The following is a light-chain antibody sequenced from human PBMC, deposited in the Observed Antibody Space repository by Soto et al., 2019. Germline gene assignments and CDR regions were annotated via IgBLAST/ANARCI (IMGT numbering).Light chain of an antibody. Sequence: DIQVTQSPSSLSASVGDRVTISCRASQSISGYLNWYQQKPGKAPNLLIFDASSLESGVPSRFSGSGSGTEFTLTISSLQPDDFATYYCQQYRTFGQGTKVDIK. V-gene: IGKV1-5*01. CDR2: DAS. CDR3: QQYRT. CDR1: QSISGY. J-gene: IGKJ1*01.